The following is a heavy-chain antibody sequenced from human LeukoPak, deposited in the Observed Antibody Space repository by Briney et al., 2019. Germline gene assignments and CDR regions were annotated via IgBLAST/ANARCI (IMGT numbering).Heavy chain of an antibody. J-gene: IGHJ4*02. Sequence: PSDTLSLTCAVYGGSFSGYYWSWIRQPPGKGLERIGEINHSGSTNYNPSLKSRVTISVDTSKNQFSLKLSSVTAADTAVYYCASPKSCSGGSCYSSFDYWGQGTLVTVSS. CDR3: ASPKSCSGGSCYSSFDY. CDR2: INHSGST. D-gene: IGHD2-15*01. CDR1: GGSFSGYY. V-gene: IGHV4-34*01.